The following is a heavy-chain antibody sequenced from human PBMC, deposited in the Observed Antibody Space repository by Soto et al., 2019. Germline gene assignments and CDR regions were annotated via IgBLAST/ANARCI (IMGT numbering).Heavy chain of an antibody. D-gene: IGHD6-13*01. CDR2: IYYSGST. CDR1: GGSVSTGVHY. Sequence: QVQLQESGPGLVKPSETLSLTCTVSVSGGSVSTGVHYWSWIRQPPGKGLEWIGYIYYSGSTNYKPSFKSRVSISVDTSKNQFSLKLTSVTAADTAVYYCARGYYTSWYWFDRWGRGTLVTVSS. CDR3: ARGYYTSWYWFDR. V-gene: IGHV4-61*08. J-gene: IGHJ2*01.